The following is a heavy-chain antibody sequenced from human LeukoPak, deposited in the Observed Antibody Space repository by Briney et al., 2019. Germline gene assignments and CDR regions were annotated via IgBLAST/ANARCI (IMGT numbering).Heavy chain of an antibody. D-gene: IGHD3-10*01. V-gene: IGHV1-8*01. J-gene: IGHJ3*02. CDR1: GYTFTTSD. CDR3: ARGSSRSFDI. Sequence: ASVKVSCKASGYTFTTSDINWVRQAPGQGLQWMGWMSPNSGNAVYVQKFQGRVTMTRSTSINTAYMELSSLRSEDTAVYYCARGSSRSFDIWGLGTMVTVSS. CDR2: MSPNSGNA.